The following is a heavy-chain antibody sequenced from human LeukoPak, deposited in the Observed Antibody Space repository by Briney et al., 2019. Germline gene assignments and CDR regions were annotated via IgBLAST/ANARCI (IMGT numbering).Heavy chain of an antibody. D-gene: IGHD7-27*01. Sequence: SQTLSLTCAISGDTVSSNTAAYNWLRLSPSRGLEWLGRTYYRSTWLNDYAPSVRGRITVSPDTSKNQFPLQPNSVTPEDTAVYYCARDRLGMGYWGQGTPVTVSS. CDR3: ARDRLGMGY. CDR1: GDTVSSNTAA. V-gene: IGHV6-1*01. J-gene: IGHJ4*02. CDR2: TYYRSTWLN.